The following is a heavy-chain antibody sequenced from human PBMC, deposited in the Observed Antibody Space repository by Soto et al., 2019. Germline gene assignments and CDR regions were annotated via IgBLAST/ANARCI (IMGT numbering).Heavy chain of an antibody. D-gene: IGHD1-26*01. V-gene: IGHV3-23*01. Sequence: EVQLLESGGGLVQPGGSLRLSCAASGFTFSTYAMTWVRQAPGKGLKWVSALSASGATTYHADYVKGRFTISRDNSENTLDTQMNSLRAEDTAVYYCAKGLSGSQYYYYGIDVWGQGTTVTVSS. CDR1: GFTFSTYA. J-gene: IGHJ6*02. CDR3: AKGLSGSQYYYYGIDV. CDR2: LSASGATT.